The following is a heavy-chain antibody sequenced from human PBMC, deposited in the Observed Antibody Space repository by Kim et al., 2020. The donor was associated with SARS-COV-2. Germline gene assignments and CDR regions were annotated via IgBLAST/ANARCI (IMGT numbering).Heavy chain of an antibody. CDR2: IIPIFGTE. Sequence: SVKVSCKASGGTFSSYAISWVRQAPGQGLEWMGGIIPIFGTENYAQKFQGRVTITADESTSTSYMELSSLRSEDTAVYYCARVQVWYSWSHHQFYFDYWGQGTLVTVSS. CDR3: ARVQVWYSWSHHQFYFDY. CDR1: GGTFSSYA. J-gene: IGHJ4*02. D-gene: IGHD1-26*01. V-gene: IGHV1-69*13.